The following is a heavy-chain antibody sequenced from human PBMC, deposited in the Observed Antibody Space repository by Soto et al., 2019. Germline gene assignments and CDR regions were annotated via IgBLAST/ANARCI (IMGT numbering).Heavy chain of an antibody. CDR2: ISGSGGST. V-gene: IGHV3-23*01. Sequence: GGSLRLFCAASGFTVSSYAMSWVRQAPGKGLEWVSAISGSGGSTYYADSVKGRFTISRDNSKNTLYLQMNSLRAEDTAVYYCAKASNVLTVYWSYYFDYWGQGTLAPVSS. J-gene: IGHJ4*02. D-gene: IGHD3-9*01. CDR1: GFTVSSYA. CDR3: AKASNVLTVYWSYYFDY.